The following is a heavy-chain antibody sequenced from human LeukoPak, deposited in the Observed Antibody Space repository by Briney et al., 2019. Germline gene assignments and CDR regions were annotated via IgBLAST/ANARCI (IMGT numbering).Heavy chain of an antibody. V-gene: IGHV3-30-3*01. CDR2: ISYDGSNK. CDR3: ARSSDCTNGVCYGYFDY. Sequence: GGSLRLSCAASGFTFSSYAMHWVRQAPGKGLEWVAVISYDGSNKYYADSVKGRFTISRDNSKNTLYLQMNSLRAEDTAVYYCARSSDCTNGVCYGYFDYWGQGTLVTVSS. J-gene: IGHJ4*02. D-gene: IGHD2-8*01. CDR1: GFTFSSYA.